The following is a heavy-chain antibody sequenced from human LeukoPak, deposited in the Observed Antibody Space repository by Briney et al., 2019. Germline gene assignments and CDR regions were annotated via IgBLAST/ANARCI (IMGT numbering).Heavy chain of an antibody. CDR2: ISSNGGST. J-gene: IGHJ4*02. V-gene: IGHV3-64*01. Sequence: GGSLRLSCAASGFTFSSYAMHWVRQAPGKGLEYVSAISSNGGSTYYANSVKGRFTISRDNSKNTLYLQMGSLRAEDMAVYYCARVNYYDSRGYYHPFWDYWGQGTLVTVSS. CDR3: ARVNYYDSRGYYHPFWDY. CDR1: GFTFSSYA. D-gene: IGHD3-22*01.